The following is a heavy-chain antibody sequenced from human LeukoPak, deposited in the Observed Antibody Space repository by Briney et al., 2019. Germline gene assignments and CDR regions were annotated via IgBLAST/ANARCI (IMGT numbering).Heavy chain of an antibody. V-gene: IGHV4-59*02. J-gene: IGHJ4*02. D-gene: IGHD3-10*01. CDR2: IYYSGST. CDR1: GGSVTSYY. CDR3: ASGSCYGSGSYYNCY. Sequence: KPSETLSLTCTVSGGSVTSYYWSWIRQPPGKGLEWIGYIYYSGSTNYNPSLKSRVTISVDTSKNQFSLKLSSVTAADTAVYYCASGSCYGSGSYYNCYWGQGTLVTVSS.